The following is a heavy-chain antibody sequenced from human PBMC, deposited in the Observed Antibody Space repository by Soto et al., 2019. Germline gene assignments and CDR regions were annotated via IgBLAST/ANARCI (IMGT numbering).Heavy chain of an antibody. CDR2: ISSNGGST. J-gene: IGHJ3*02. CDR3: VKPAYSSGWSHDAFDI. Sequence: GGSLRLSCSASGFTFSSYAMHWVRQAPGKGLEYVSAISSNGGSTYYADSVKGRFTISRDNSKNTLYLQMSSLRAEDTAVYYCVKPAYSSGWSHDAFDIWGQGTMVTVSS. D-gene: IGHD6-19*01. V-gene: IGHV3-64D*06. CDR1: GFTFSSYA.